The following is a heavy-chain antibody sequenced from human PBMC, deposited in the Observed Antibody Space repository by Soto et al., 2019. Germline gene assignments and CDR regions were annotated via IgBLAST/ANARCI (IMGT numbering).Heavy chain of an antibody. D-gene: IGHD5-12*01. J-gene: IGHJ4*02. CDR2: MSYSGST. CDR3: ARHRVPSVYDPIPGCFDS. CDR1: GGSLSSSSSD. Sequence: QLQLQESGPGLVKPSETLSLTCTVSGGSLSSSSSDWGWIRQPPGKGLEWIGSMSYSGSTYHNPSLKSRVTLSVGTSQSRFSLKLTSVTAADTAVYYCARHRVPSVYDPIPGCFDSWGQGILVTASS. V-gene: IGHV4-39*01.